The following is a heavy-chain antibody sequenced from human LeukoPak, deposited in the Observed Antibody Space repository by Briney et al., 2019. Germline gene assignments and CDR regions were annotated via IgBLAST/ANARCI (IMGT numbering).Heavy chain of an antibody. J-gene: IGHJ4*02. CDR2: IFYSGST. V-gene: IGHV4-59*08. D-gene: IGHD4-17*01. CDR1: GGSISSYY. CDR3: ARHSNNGDNPLDS. Sequence: SETLSLTCTVSGGSISSYYWSWIRQPPGKGLEFIGYIFYSGSTHYNPSLKSRVTMSVDTSINQFSLKLSSVTAADTAVYYCARHSNNGDNPLDSWGPGNLGSVSS.